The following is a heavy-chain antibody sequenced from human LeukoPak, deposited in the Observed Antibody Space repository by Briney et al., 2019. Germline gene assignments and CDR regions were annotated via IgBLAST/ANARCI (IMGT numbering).Heavy chain of an antibody. V-gene: IGHV5-10-1*01. CDR2: IDPSDSYT. CDR3: ASLNYYDSSGYAPSG. D-gene: IGHD3-22*01. J-gene: IGHJ4*02. CDR1: GYSFTSYW. Sequence: GESLRISCKGSGYSFTSYWISWVRQMPGKGQEWMGRIDPSDSYTNYSPSFQGHVTISADKSISTAYLQWSSLKASDTAMYYCASLNYYDSSGYAPSGWGQGTLVTVSS.